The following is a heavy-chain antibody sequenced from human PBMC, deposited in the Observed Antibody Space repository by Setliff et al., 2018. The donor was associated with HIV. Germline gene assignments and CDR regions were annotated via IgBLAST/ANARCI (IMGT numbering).Heavy chain of an antibody. CDR2: IMSKSLGETE. J-gene: IGHJ4*02. D-gene: IGHD2-15*01. V-gene: IGHV3-15*05. CDR3: AADRIVLGDY. CDR1: GLTFSNVW. Sequence: GGSLRLSCAVSGLTFSNVWMTWVRQVPGKGLEWVGRIMSKSLGETEHYAAPVKDRFTISRDNAKNTLYLQMNSLRVEDTAVYYCAADRIVLGDYWGQGTLVTVSS.